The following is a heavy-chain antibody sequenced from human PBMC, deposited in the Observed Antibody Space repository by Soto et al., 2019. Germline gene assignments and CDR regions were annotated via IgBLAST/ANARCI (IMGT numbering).Heavy chain of an antibody. CDR2: IHYNGNT. Sequence: SETLSLTCTVSGDSISSYCWSWIRQPPGKGLEWIGNIHYNGNTKYNPSLKSRVTMSVDTSKNQFSLKLISVTAADTAVYYCAREGNLGRWLQPLDYWGQGTLVTVSS. V-gene: IGHV4-59*01. J-gene: IGHJ4*02. CDR3: AREGNLGRWLQPLDY. D-gene: IGHD5-12*01. CDR1: GDSISSYC.